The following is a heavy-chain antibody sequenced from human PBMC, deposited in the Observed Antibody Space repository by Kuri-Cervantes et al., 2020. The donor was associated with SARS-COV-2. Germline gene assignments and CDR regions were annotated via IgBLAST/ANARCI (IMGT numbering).Heavy chain of an antibody. D-gene: IGHD2-21*01. CDR1: GFTFSSYA. J-gene: IGHJ4*02. Sequence: LSLTCAASGFTFSSYAMTWVRQAPGKGLEWVSVINFNGRDTFYADSVKGRFTISRDNSQNTLYLHMKSLRSEDTAMYYCAKDRVGVQDFWGQGTLVTVSS. CDR3: AKDRVGVQDF. CDR2: INFNGRDT. V-gene: IGHV3-23*03.